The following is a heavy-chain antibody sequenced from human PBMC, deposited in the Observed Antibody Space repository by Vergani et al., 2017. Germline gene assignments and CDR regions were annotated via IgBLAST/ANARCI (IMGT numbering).Heavy chain of an antibody. CDR2: IDSGDET. V-gene: IGHV3-66*02. D-gene: IGHD3-10*01. CDR3: ARGNYYGSGTYVDP. CDR1: GSTVRGNY. Sequence: ELQLVVSGGGLVQPGGSLSLSFAASGSTVRGNYMNWVRPAPGKGLDWVSHIDSGDETYYADSVKGRVTITRDTSKNTLNLQINNLRVEDSAVYYFARGNYYGSGTYVDPWGQGTLVTVSS. J-gene: IGHJ5*02.